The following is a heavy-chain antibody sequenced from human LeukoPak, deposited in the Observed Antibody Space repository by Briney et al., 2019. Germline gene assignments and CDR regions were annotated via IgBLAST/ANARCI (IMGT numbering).Heavy chain of an antibody. CDR1: GGSITGYY. CDR3: ARASQGQQPYLVNY. D-gene: IGHD6-13*01. CDR2: ILYSGST. J-gene: IGHJ4*02. Sequence: SETLSLTCTVSGGSITGYYWVWVRQPPGKGLEWIGFILYSGSTNYNPSLKSRVTISVDTSKNQFSLKLGSVTAADTAVYYCARASQGQQPYLVNYWGQGTLVTVSS. V-gene: IGHV4-59*01.